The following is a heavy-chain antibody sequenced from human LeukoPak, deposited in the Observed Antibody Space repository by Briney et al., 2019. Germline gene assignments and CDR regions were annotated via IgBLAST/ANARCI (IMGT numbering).Heavy chain of an antibody. CDR2: INHSGST. J-gene: IGHJ4*02. D-gene: IGHD3-16*02. CDR1: GGSFSGYY. CDR3: ARDVRYDYVWGSYRYSFDY. Sequence: SETLSLTCAVYGGSFSGYYWSWIRQPPGKGLEWIGEINHSGSTNYNPSLKSRVTISVDTSKNQFSLKLSSVTAADTAVYYCARDVRYDYVWGSYRYSFDYWGQGTLVTVSS. V-gene: IGHV4-34*01.